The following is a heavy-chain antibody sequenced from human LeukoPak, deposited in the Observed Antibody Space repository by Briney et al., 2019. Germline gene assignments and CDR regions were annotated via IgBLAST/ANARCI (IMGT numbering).Heavy chain of an antibody. CDR1: GFIFGDYA. CDR2: IRSKAYGGTT. CDR3: TRALRGYSSGWYGYSDY. Sequence: GGALRLSCTTSGFIFGDYAMSWVRQAPGKGLEWVSFIRSKAYGGTTEYAASVKGRLTISRDDSKSIAYLQMNSLKTEDTAVYYCTRALRGYSSGWYGYSDYWGQGTLVTVSS. J-gene: IGHJ4*02. D-gene: IGHD6-19*01. V-gene: IGHV3-49*04.